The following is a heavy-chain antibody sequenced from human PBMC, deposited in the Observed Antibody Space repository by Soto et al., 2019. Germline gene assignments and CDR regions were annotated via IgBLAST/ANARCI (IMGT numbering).Heavy chain of an antibody. J-gene: IGHJ4*02. Sequence: PGGSLRLSCAASGFTFSSYAMHWVRQARGKGLEWVAVISYDGSNKYYADSVKGRFTISRDNSKNTLYLQMNSLRAEDTAVYYCARDPSQGGSYYFPHFVYWGQGTPVTVSS. V-gene: IGHV3-30-3*01. CDR2: ISYDGSNK. D-gene: IGHD1-26*01. CDR1: GFTFSSYA. CDR3: ARDPSQGGSYYFPHFVY.